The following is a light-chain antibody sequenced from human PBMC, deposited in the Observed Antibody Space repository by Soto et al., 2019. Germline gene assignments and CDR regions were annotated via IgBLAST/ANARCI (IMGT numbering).Light chain of an antibody. J-gene: IGKJ4*01. Sequence: EIQMTQSPSTLSASVGDRVTITCRASQNIYTLLAWYQQKPGIAPKLLIYAASTLQSGVPSRFSGSGSGTDFTLTISCLQSEDFATYYCQKYNSAPLTFGGGTKVDI. CDR2: AAS. CDR1: QNIYTL. CDR3: QKYNSAPLT. V-gene: IGKV1-5*01.